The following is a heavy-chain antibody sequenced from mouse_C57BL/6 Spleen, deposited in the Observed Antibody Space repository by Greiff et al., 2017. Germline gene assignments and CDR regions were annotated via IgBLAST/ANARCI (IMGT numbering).Heavy chain of an antibody. J-gene: IGHJ1*03. CDR3: ARDLYDSSFYWDFDV. CDR1: GYAFSSYW. D-gene: IGHD1-1*01. CDR2: IYPGDGDT. Sequence: QVQLKESGAELVKPGASVKISCKASGYAFSSYWMNWVKQRPGKGLEWIGQIYPGDGDTNYNGKFKGKATLTADKSSSPSYMQFSSLTSEDSAVYCCARDLYDSSFYWDFDVWGKGTTVTVSS. V-gene: IGHV1-80*01.